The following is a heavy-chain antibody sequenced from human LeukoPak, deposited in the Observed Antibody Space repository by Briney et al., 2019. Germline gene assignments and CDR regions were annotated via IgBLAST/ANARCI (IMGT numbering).Heavy chain of an antibody. CDR3: ARGPSLDY. CDR2: INHSGST. Sequence: SETMSLTCAVYGGSFSGYYWSWIRQPPGKGLEWIGEINHSGSTNYNPSLKSRVTISVDTSKNQFSLKLSSVTAADTAVYYCARGPSLDYWGQGTLVTVSS. V-gene: IGHV4-34*01. CDR1: GGSFSGYY. J-gene: IGHJ4*02.